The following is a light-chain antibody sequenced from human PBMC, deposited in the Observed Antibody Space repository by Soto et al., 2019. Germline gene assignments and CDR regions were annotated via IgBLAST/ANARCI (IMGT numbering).Light chain of an antibody. Sequence: QSVLTQPPSVSGSPGQSVTISCTGTSTDFVGYNRVSWYQQPPGTAPKLMIYEVSKRPSGVPDRFSGSKSGNTASLTISGLQAADEADYYCQSYDSSPSGYVFGTGTKVTVL. J-gene: IGLJ1*01. CDR2: EVS. CDR1: STDFVGYNR. CDR3: QSYDSSPSGYV. V-gene: IGLV2-18*02.